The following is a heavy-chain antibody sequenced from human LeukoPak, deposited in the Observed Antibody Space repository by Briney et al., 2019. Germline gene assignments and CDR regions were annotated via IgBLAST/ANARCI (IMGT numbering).Heavy chain of an antibody. J-gene: IGHJ6*02. Sequence: ASVKVSCKASGYTFTSYYMHWVRQAPGQGLEWMGTINPSGGSTSYAQKFQGRVTMTRNTSISTAYMELSSLRSEDTAVYYCARGGRDYDFWSGSGYYYYGMDVWGQGTTVTVSS. CDR2: INPSGGST. CDR1: GYTFTSYY. CDR3: ARGGRDYDFWSGSGYYYYGMDV. V-gene: IGHV1-46*01. D-gene: IGHD3-3*01.